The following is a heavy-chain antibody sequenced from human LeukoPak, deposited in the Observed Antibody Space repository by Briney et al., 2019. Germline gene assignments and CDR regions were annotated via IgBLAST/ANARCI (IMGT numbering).Heavy chain of an antibody. CDR3: ARAFSGYDYFY. D-gene: IGHD5-12*01. J-gene: IGHJ4*02. CDR2: MNLNSSNT. CDR1: GSTFTIYD. V-gene: IGHV1-8*01. Sequence: ASVKLSCKASGSTFTIYDINWGRHATGQGLEWMGWMNLNSSNTAYAQNFPCRVTMTRNTSISTAYMELSSLRSEDTAAYCCARAFSGYDYFYWGQGTLVTVSS.